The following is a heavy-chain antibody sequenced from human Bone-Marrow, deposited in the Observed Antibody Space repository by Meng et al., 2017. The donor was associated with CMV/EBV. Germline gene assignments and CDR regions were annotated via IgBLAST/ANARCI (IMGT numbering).Heavy chain of an antibody. Sequence: GSRRLSCTVAGGSISSSSYYWGWIRQPPGKGLEWIGSIYYRGRTYYNPSLKSRVTISVDTSKNQFTLKLSSVTAAATTVYYCERERRHAVVRMRWFCFDPWGQGTLVTVSS. CDR2: IYYRGRT. V-gene: IGHV4-39*06. CDR1: GGSISSSSYY. CDR3: ERERRHAVVRMRWFCFDP. J-gene: IGHJ5*02. D-gene: IGHD2-2*01.